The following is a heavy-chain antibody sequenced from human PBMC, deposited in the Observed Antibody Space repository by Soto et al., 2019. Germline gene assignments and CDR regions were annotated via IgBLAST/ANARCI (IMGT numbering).Heavy chain of an antibody. V-gene: IGHV1-2*02. CDR2: INPNSGAT. D-gene: IGHD6-19*01. J-gene: IGHJ5*02. CDR3: ASPSSSGHTNWFDP. Sequence: GASVKVSCKASGYTFTGYYIHWVRQAPGQGLEWMGWINPNSGATNYAQKFQGRVIMTRDTSITTAYMELSWLTSDDTAVYYCASPSSSGHTNWFDPCGQGTLVTVSS. CDR1: GYTFTGYY.